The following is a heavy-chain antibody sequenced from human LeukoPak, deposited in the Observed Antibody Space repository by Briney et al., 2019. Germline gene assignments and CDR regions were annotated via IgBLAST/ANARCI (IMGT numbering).Heavy chain of an antibody. CDR3: AKGRCSTTSCSLGYFDY. Sequence: HPGGSLRLSCAASGFTFSSYAMSWVRQAPGKGLEWVSGISGSGSSTYYADSVKGRFTISRDNSKNTLYLQMNSLRAEDTALYYCAKGRCSTTSCSLGYFDYWGQGNLVTVSS. J-gene: IGHJ4*02. D-gene: IGHD2-2*01. CDR2: ISGSGSST. CDR1: GFTFSSYA. V-gene: IGHV3-23*01.